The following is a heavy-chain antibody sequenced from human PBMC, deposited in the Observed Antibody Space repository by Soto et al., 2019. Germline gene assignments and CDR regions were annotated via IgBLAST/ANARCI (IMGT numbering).Heavy chain of an antibody. CDR3: ARPYYDFWTGYPGAFFDY. D-gene: IGHD3-3*01. J-gene: IGHJ4*02. V-gene: IGHV3-21*01. Sequence: WTGLEWVSSISSSGDRVFYADSVKGRFTISRDNAESSLYLQMDSLRGEDTAVYYCARPYYDFWTGYPGAFFDYWGQGTLVTVSS. CDR2: ISSSGDRV.